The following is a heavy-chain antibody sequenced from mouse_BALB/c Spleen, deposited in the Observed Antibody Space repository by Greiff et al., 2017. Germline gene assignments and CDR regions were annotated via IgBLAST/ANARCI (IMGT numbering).Heavy chain of an antibody. V-gene: IGHV5-6-5*01. Sequence: EVMLVESGGGLVKPGGSLKLSCAASGFTFSSYAMSWVRQTPEKRLEWVASISSGGSTYYPDSVKGRFTISRDNARNILYLQMSSLRSEDTAMYYCARVLRDYFDYWGQGTTLTVSS. CDR3: ARVLRDYFDY. J-gene: IGHJ2*01. CDR1: GFTFSSYA. CDR2: ISSGGST.